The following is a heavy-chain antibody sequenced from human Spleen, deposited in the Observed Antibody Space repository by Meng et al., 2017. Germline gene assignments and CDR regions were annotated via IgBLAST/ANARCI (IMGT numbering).Heavy chain of an antibody. Sequence: QVQLQESGPGLVKPSQTLSLTCTVSGGSISSGSYYWSWIRQPPGKGLEWIGYIYYSESTNYNPSLKSRVTISVDTSKNQFSLKLSSVTAADTAVYYCARGLYYGSGSWYFDLWGRGTLVTVSS. CDR3: ARGLYYGSGSWYFDL. D-gene: IGHD3-10*01. CDR2: IYYSEST. CDR1: GGSISSGSYY. V-gene: IGHV4-61*01. J-gene: IGHJ2*01.